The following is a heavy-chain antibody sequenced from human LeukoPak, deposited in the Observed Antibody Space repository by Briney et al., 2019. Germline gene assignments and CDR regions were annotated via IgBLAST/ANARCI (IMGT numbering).Heavy chain of an antibody. V-gene: IGHV4-31*03. CDR1: GGSISSGGYY. D-gene: IGHD1-26*01. J-gene: IGHJ3*02. CDR2: IYYSGST. Sequence: SETLSLTCTVSGGSISSGGYYWSWIRQHPGKGLEWIGYIYYSGSTYYNPSLKSRVTISVDTSKNQFSLKLSSVTAADTAVYYCARESVGVPDAFDIWGQGTMVTVSP. CDR3: ARESVGVPDAFDI.